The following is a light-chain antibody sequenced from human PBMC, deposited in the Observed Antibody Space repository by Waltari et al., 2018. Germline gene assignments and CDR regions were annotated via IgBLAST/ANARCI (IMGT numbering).Light chain of an antibody. CDR3: QSYDTSLMSVV. J-gene: IGLJ3*02. CDR2: GST. CDR1: GSNLGPGYD. V-gene: IGLV1-40*01. Sequence: QSVLTQPPSVSGAPGQRVTISCTGSGSNLGPGYDVHWYQQLPRAAPKLLIYGSTSRPLGVPDRFFGSTSGTSASLAITGLQAEDEADYYCQSYDTSLMSVVFGGGTKLTVL.